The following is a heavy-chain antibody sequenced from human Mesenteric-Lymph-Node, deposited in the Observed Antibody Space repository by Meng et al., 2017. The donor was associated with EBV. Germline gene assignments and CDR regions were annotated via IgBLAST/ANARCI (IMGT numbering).Heavy chain of an antibody. CDR1: GFTFSSHW. J-gene: IGHJ2*01. V-gene: IGHV3-74*01. CDR2: INSGATTI. Sequence: EGRRAEYGVGLVLPWRSLRLSCAGYGFTFSSHWMHTVRQGPGKVHVWVARINSGATTINYAYSVQGRFTISRDNAKNTLYLQMNSRRAEDTAVYYCVRLRCWYFDLWGRGTLVTVSS. CDR3: VRLRCWYFDL. D-gene: IGHD4-17*01.